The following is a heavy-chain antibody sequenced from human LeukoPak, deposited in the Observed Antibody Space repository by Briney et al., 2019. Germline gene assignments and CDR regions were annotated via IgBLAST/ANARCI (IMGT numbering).Heavy chain of an antibody. D-gene: IGHD4-17*01. CDR1: GGSITGYY. Sequence: SETLSLTYTVSGGSITGYYWTWIRQSPGKGLEWIGYIYYSGSTSYTPSLKSRVTISIDTSKNQFSLKLSSVTAADTAVYYCAREDGYGAGDIWGQGTMVTVSS. V-gene: IGHV4-59*12. CDR2: IYYSGST. CDR3: AREDGYGAGDI. J-gene: IGHJ3*02.